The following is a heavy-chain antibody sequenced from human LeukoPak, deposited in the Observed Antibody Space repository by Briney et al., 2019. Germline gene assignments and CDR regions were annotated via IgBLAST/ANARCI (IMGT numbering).Heavy chain of an antibody. D-gene: IGHD5-12*01. V-gene: IGHV1-18*01. CDR1: GYTFTSYG. J-gene: IGHJ3*02. CDR3: ARVSGYDLLDAFDI. Sequence: ASVKVSCKASGYTFTSYGISWVRQAPGQGLEWMGWISAYNGNTNYAQKLQGRVTMTTDTSTSTAYMELRSLRSDDTAVYYCARVSGYDLLDAFDIWGQGTMVTVSS. CDR2: ISAYNGNT.